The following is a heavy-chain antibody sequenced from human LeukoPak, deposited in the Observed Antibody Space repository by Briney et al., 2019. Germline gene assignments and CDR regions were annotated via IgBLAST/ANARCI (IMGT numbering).Heavy chain of an antibody. CDR1: GFTVSSNY. D-gene: IGHD1-1*01. CDR2: IYSGGST. Sequence: GGSLRLSCAASGFTVSSNYMSWVRQAPGKGLEWVSVIYSGGSTYYADSVKGRFTISRDNSKNTLYLQKNSLRAEDTAVYYCATTPDYYYYYGMDVWGQGTTVTVSS. CDR3: ATTPDYYYYYGMDV. J-gene: IGHJ6*02. V-gene: IGHV3-66*01.